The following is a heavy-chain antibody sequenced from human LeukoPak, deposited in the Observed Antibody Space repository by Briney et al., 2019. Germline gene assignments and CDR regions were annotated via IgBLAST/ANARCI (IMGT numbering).Heavy chain of an antibody. CDR2: ISNRGDTI. D-gene: IGHD3-22*01. CDR3: ARPTYYYDSSGPQEY. J-gene: IGHJ4*02. V-gene: IGHV3-11*01. Sequence: PGGSLRLSCAASGFTFSSYGMSWIRQAPGKGLEWVSYISNRGDTIYYADSVKGRFTISRDNAKNALHLQMNSLRAEDTAMYYCARPTYYYDSSGPQEYWGQGTLVTVSS. CDR1: GFTFSSYG.